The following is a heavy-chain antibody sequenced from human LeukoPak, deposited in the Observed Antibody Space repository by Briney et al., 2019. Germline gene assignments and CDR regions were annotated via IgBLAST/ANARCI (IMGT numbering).Heavy chain of an antibody. Sequence: SETLSLTRTVSGSSITSTYYWAWSRQPPGKGLEWIATVFQLQTVRSFYNKSLESRVTMSLDTSQNQFSLNLTSVTAADTALYFCARVLHAPKFIDSWGQGTLVTVSS. J-gene: IGHJ4*02. D-gene: IGHD2-8*01. V-gene: IGHV4-38-2*02. CDR2: VFQLQTVRS. CDR1: GSSITSTYY. CDR3: ARVLHAPKFIDS.